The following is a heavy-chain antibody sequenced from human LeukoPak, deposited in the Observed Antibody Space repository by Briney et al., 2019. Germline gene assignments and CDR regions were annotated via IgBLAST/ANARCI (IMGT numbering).Heavy chain of an antibody. V-gene: IGHV3-30*02. D-gene: IGHD2-2*01. CDR3: AKDRCSSTSCYGDY. J-gene: IGHJ4*02. CDR1: GFTFSSYG. CDR2: IRYDGSNK. Sequence: GGSLRLSCAASGFTFSSYGMHWVRQAPGKGLEWVAFIRYDGSNKYYADSVKGRFTISRDNSKNTLYLQMNSLRAEDTAVYYCAKDRCSSTSCYGDYWGQGTLVTVFS.